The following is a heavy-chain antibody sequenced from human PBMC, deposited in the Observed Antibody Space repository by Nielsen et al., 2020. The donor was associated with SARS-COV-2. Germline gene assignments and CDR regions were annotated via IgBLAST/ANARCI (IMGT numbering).Heavy chain of an antibody. Sequence: GESLKISCAASGFTFSNYWMHWVRQAPGKGLVWVARINSDGSSTSYADSVKGRFTISRDNAKNMLYLQMNSLRAEDTAVYYCARDYGYAGIVVVVAALVGDYGMDVWGQGTTVTVSS. CDR1: GFTFSNYW. CDR2: INSDGSST. V-gene: IGHV3-74*01. D-gene: IGHD2-15*01. CDR3: ARDYGYAGIVVVVAALVGDYGMDV. J-gene: IGHJ6*02.